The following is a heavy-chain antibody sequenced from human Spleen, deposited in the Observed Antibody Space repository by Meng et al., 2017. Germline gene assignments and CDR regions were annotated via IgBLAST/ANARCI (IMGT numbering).Heavy chain of an antibody. CDR3: ARDEDISAAGYLLGDF. D-gene: IGHD6-13*01. CDR1: GYNFPDYY. Sequence: ASVKVSCKPSGYNFPDYYIHWVRRAPGQELEWMGRINPKSGDTHYAQKFQARVTMTGDTSISTAYMELSGLRSDDTAMYYCARDEDISAAGYLLGDFWGQGTLVTVSS. V-gene: IGHV1-2*06. J-gene: IGHJ4*02. CDR2: INPKSGDT.